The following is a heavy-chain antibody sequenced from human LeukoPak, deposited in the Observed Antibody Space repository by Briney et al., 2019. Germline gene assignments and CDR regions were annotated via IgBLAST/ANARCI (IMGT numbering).Heavy chain of an antibody. D-gene: IGHD3-3*01. V-gene: IGHV5-51*01. J-gene: IGHJ3*02. CDR3: ARHVGVGGYYADDAFDI. CDR2: IYPGDSDT. Sequence: GGSLKISCKGSGYSFTSYWIGWVRQMPGKGLEWMGIIYPGDSDTRYRPSFKGQVTISADKSISTAYLQWSSLKASDTAMYYCARHVGVGGYYADDAFDIWGQGTMVTVSS. CDR1: GYSFTSYW.